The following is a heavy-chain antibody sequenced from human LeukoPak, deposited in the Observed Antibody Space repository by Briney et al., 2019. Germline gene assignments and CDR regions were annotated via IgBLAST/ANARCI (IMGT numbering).Heavy chain of an antibody. CDR3: AREEDIVGSNWFDP. J-gene: IGHJ5*02. Sequence: GGSLRLSCAASGFNFSSYSMNWVRQAPGKGLEWVSSISSSSSYIYYADSLKSRFTISRDNAKNSLYLQMNSLRAEDTAVYYCAREEDIVGSNWFDPWGQGILVTVSS. CDR2: ISSSSSYI. D-gene: IGHD2-15*01. CDR1: GFNFSSYS. V-gene: IGHV3-21*01.